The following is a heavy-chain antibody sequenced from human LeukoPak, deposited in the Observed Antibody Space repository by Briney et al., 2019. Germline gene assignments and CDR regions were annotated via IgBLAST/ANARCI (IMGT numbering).Heavy chain of an antibody. D-gene: IGHD3-10*01. V-gene: IGHV3-23*01. CDR1: GFTFSSYA. CDR2: ISGSGGST. J-gene: IGHJ3*02. CDR3: AKVVRGVIKRSDAFDI. Sequence: GGSLRLSCAASGFTFSSYAMSWVRQAPGKGLEWVSAISGSGGSTYYADSVKGRFTISRDNSKNTLYLQMNSLRAEDTAVYYCAKVVRGVIKRSDAFDIWGQGTMVTVSS.